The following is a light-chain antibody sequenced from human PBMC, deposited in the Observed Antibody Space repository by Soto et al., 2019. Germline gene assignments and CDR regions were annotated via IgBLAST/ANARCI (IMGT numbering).Light chain of an antibody. V-gene: IGKV3-11*01. J-gene: IGKJ4*01. Sequence: EIVLTQSPATLSLSPGERATLSCRASQSVSSYLAWYQQKPCQAPRLLIYDASNRATGIPARFSGSGSGTDFTLTISSLEPEDFAFYYCQQRSNWPPLTFGGGTKVEIK. CDR1: QSVSSY. CDR2: DAS. CDR3: QQRSNWPPLT.